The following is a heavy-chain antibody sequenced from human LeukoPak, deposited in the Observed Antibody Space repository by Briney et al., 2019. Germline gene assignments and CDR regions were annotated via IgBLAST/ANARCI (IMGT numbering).Heavy chain of an antibody. J-gene: IGHJ4*02. CDR3: ARGADLGGSYYPD. Sequence: GGSLRLSCAASGFRFSNSWMYWVRQGPGKGPVWVSRMKTDGTRIEYADSVKGRFTISRDNAKNTLFLQMSSLRVEDTAVYYCARGADLGGSYYPDWGQGTRVTVSS. V-gene: IGHV3-74*01. CDR1: GFRFSNSW. CDR2: MKTDGTRI. D-gene: IGHD3-10*01.